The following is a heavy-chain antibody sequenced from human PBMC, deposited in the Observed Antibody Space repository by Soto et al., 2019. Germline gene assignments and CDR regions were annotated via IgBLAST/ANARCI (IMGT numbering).Heavy chain of an antibody. V-gene: IGHV4-34*01. J-gene: IGHJ6*02. CDR1: GGSFSGYY. CDR2: INHSGST. D-gene: IGHD2-2*01. Sequence: QVQLQQWGAGLLKPSETLSLTCAVYGGSFSGYYWSWIRQPPGKGLEWIGEINHSGSTNYNPSLKSRVTISVDTSKNLFSLKLSSVTAADTAVYYCARGLVYCSSTSCYYYYYYGMDVWGQGTTVTVSS. CDR3: ARGLVYCSSTSCYYYYYYGMDV.